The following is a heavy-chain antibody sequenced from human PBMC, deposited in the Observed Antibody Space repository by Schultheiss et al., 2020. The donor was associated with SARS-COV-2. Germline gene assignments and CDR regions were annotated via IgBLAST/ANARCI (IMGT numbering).Heavy chain of an antibody. CDR1: GFTFSGYG. Sequence: GGSLRLSCAASGFTFSGYGMHWVRQAPGKGLEWVALISYDGSNKYYADSVKGRFTISRDNSKNTLYLQMNSLRAEDTAVYYCARHHVEQLVPYNWFDPWGQGTLVTVSS. CDR3: ARHHVEQLVPYNWFDP. V-gene: IGHV3-30*03. D-gene: IGHD6-13*01. J-gene: IGHJ5*02. CDR2: ISYDGSNK.